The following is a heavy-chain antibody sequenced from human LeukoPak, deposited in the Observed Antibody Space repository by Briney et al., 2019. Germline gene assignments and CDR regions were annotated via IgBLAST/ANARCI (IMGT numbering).Heavy chain of an antibody. D-gene: IGHD3-22*01. CDR2: FDPDDGET. CDR3: ARDFDYYDSSGYYRQHYYYGMDV. Sequence: GVSVKVSCKVSGYSLTDLSMHWVRQAPGKGLEWMGGFDPDDGETPIFAQKFQGRVTMTEDTSTDTAYMELSSLRSEDTAVYYCARDFDYYDSSGYYRQHYYYGMDVWGQGTTVTVSS. V-gene: IGHV1-24*01. CDR1: GYSLTDLS. J-gene: IGHJ6*02.